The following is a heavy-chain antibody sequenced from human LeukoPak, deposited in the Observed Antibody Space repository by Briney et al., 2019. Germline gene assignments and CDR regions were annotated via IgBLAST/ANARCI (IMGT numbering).Heavy chain of an antibody. D-gene: IGHD2-2*01. CDR3: ARRLSRAIVVVPAAHLFDY. V-gene: IGHV4-39*01. CDR2: IYYSGST. J-gene: IGHJ4*02. Sequence: SETLSLTCTVSGGFISSSSYYWGWIRQPPGKGLEWIGSIYYSGSTYYNPSLKSRVTISVDTSKNQFSLKLSSVTAADTAVYYCARRLSRAIVVVPAAHLFDYWGQGTLVTVSS. CDR1: GGFISSSSYY.